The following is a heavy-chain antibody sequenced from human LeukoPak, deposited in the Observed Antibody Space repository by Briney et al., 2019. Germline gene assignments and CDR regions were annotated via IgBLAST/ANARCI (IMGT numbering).Heavy chain of an antibody. J-gene: IGHJ4*02. V-gene: IGHV4-34*01. CDR3: AGDRSGPLDY. Sequence: PSETLSLTCAVYGGSFSGYYWSWIRQPPGKGLEWIGEINHSGSTNYNPSLKSRVTISVDTSKNQFSLKLSSVTAADTAVYYCAGDRSGPLDYWGQGTLVTVSS. CDR1: GGSFSGYY. CDR2: INHSGST. D-gene: IGHD5-12*01.